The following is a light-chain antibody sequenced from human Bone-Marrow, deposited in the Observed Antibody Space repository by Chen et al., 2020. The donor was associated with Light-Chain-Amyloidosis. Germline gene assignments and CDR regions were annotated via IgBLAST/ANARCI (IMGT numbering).Light chain of an antibody. CDR1: NIGSTS. CDR3: QVWDRSSDRPV. J-gene: IGLJ3*02. CDR2: DDS. V-gene: IGLV3-21*02. Sequence: SYVLTQPSSVSVAPGQTATIACGGNNIGSTSVHWYQQTPGQAPLRVVYDDSDRPSGIPGRLSGSNAGNTATLTIRRVEAGDEADYYCQVWDRSSDRPVFGGGTKLTVL.